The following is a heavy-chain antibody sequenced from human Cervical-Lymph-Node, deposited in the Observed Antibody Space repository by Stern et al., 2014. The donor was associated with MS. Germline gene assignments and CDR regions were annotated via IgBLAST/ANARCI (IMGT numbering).Heavy chain of an antibody. CDR3: ARLSADSSGYYYVASDY. CDR2: IYYSGST. J-gene: IGHJ4*02. CDR1: GGSISSGGYY. Sequence: QVQLVESGPGLVKPSQTLSLTCTVSGGSISSGGYYWSWIRQHPGKGLEWIGYIYYSGSTYYNPSLQSRVTISLDTSKNQFSLNLSSVAVADTAVYYCARLSADSSGYYYVASDYWGQGTLVTVSS. V-gene: IGHV4-31*03. D-gene: IGHD3-22*01.